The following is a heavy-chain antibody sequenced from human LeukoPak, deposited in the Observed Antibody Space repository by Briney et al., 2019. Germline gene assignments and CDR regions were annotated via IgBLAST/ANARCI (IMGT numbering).Heavy chain of an antibody. CDR1: GFTVSSNY. Sequence: GGSLRLSCAASGFTVSSNYMSWVRQAPGKGLEWVSVIYSGGSTYYADSVKARFTISRDSSKNTLYLQMNSLRAEDTAVYYCARESGYSSSYFDYWGQGTLVAVSS. CDR2: IYSGGST. D-gene: IGHD6-13*01. CDR3: ARESGYSSSYFDY. J-gene: IGHJ4*02. V-gene: IGHV3-66*01.